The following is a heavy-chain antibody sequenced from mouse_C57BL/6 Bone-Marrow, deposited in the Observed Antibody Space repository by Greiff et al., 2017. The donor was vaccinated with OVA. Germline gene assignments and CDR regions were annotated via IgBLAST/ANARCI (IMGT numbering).Heavy chain of an antibody. CDR3: ARHLDSSGYDY. CDR1: GYAFSSSW. CDR2: IYPGDGDT. D-gene: IGHD3-2*02. V-gene: IGHV1-82*01. J-gene: IGHJ2*01. Sequence: QVQLKQSGPELVKPGASVKISCKASGYAFSSSWMNWVKQRPGKGLEWIGRIYPGDGDTNYNGKFKGKATLTADKSSSTAYMQLSSLTSEDSAVYFCARHLDSSGYDYWGQGTTLTVSS.